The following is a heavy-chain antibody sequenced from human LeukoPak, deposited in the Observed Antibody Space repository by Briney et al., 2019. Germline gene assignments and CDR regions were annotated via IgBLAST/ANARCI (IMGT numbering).Heavy chain of an antibody. D-gene: IGHD5-18*01. CDR1: GGSISSYH. Sequence: SSETLSLTCTFSGGSISSYHWNWIRQPQGEGLEWIGYITYGGFRKYNPSLRGRVTVSLDTSNNHLSLKLSSVTAADTAIYYCTTIKRGDIFGYFDFWGQGALVTVSS. V-gene: IGHV4-59*01. J-gene: IGHJ4*02. CDR2: ITYGGFR. CDR3: TTIKRGDIFGYFDF.